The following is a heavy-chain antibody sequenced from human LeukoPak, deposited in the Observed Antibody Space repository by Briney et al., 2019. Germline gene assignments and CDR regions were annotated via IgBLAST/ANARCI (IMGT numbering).Heavy chain of an antibody. D-gene: IGHD6-19*01. V-gene: IGHV3-15*01. CDR3: TTLTGYSSGFTDY. CDR1: GFTFSSYA. CDR2: IKSKADGGTT. J-gene: IGHJ4*02. Sequence: GGSLRLSCAASGFTFSSYAMSWVRQAPGKGLEWVGRIKSKADGGTTDYAAPVKGRFTISRDDSKNTLYLQMNSLKTEDTAVYYCTTLTGYSSGFTDYWGQGTLVTVSS.